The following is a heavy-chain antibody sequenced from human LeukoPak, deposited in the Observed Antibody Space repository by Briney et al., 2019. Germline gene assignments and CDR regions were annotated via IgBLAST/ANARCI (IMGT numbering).Heavy chain of an antibody. V-gene: IGHV1-69*06. D-gene: IGHD3-10*01. CDR3: ARGGLLNTVDY. J-gene: IGHJ4*02. CDR1: GGTFSSYA. CDR2: IIPIFGTA. Sequence: GASVKVSCKASGGTFSSYAISWVRQAPGQGLEWMGGIIPIFGTANYAQKFQGRVTITADKSTSTAHMELSSLRSEDTAVYYCARGGLLNTVDYWGQGTLVTVSS.